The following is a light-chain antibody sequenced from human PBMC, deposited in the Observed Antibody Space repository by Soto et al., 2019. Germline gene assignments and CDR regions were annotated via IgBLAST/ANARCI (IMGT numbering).Light chain of an antibody. CDR2: DTS. CDR3: QQRYNWPPIT. J-gene: IGKJ5*01. CDR1: QSISSS. Sequence: EILLTQSPATLSLSPGERATLSCRASQSISSSLAWYQQRPGQAPRLLIYDTSNRATGVRARFSGSGSGTDFTLTISSLEPEDFAVYYCQQRYNWPPITFGQGTRLEIK. V-gene: IGKV3-11*01.